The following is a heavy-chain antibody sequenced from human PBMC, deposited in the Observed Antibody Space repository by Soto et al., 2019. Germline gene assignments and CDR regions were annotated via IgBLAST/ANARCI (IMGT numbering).Heavy chain of an antibody. V-gene: IGHV4-59*08. CDR1: GGSISSYY. Sequence: QVQLQESGPGLVKPSETLSLTCTVSGGSISSYYWSWIRQPTGKGLEWIGYIYDSGSTNYNPSLKSRVTISVDTPKNQFSLKLSSVSAADTAVYYCARHLRFYDFWSGYYDHYDGFDIWGQGTMVTVSS. J-gene: IGHJ3*02. CDR3: ARHLRFYDFWSGYYDHYDGFDI. CDR2: IYDSGST. D-gene: IGHD3-3*01.